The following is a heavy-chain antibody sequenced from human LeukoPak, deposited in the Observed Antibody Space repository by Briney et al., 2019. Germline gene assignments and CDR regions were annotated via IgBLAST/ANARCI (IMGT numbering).Heavy chain of an antibody. Sequence: PGGSLRLSCAASGFTFSSYAMSWVRQAPRKGLEWVSAISGSGGSTYYADSVKGRFTICRDNSKNTLYLQMNSLRAEDTAVYYCAKSLIIRGGGAFDIWGPGTMVTVSS. D-gene: IGHD3-10*01. CDR1: GFTFSSYA. CDR2: ISGSGGST. CDR3: AKSLIIRGGGAFDI. J-gene: IGHJ3*02. V-gene: IGHV3-23*01.